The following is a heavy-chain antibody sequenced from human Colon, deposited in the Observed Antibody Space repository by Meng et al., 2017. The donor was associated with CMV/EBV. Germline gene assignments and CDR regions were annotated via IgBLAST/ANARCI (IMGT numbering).Heavy chain of an antibody. CDR3: LTETSFKGLDY. D-gene: IGHD1-14*01. Sequence: GGSLRLSCEAPGLTFSSYWMAWARQVPGKELKWVANISPDGSVTYYVDSVTGRFTISRDNTKASFYLQMTSLRAEDTAVYYCLTETSFKGLDYWGQGSLVTVSS. J-gene: IGHJ4*02. V-gene: IGHV3-7*01. CDR1: GLTFSSYW. CDR2: ISPDGSVT.